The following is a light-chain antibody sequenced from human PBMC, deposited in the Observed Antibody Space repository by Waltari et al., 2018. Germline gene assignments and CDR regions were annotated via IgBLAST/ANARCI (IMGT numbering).Light chain of an antibody. Sequence: QSVLTQPPSVSGAPGQRVTISCTRSSSNIGAGYDVHWYQQLPGTAPKLLIYGNTNRPAGVPDRFSGSKSGTSASLAISGLQAEDEADYYRQSYDSSLSGSVFGGGTKLTVL. CDR3: QSYDSSLSGSV. V-gene: IGLV1-40*01. J-gene: IGLJ3*02. CDR1: SSNIGAGYD. CDR2: GNT.